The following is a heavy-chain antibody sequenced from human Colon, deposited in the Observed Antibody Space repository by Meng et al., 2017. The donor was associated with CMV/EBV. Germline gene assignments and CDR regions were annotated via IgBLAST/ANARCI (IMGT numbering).Heavy chain of an antibody. CDR3: ARDNGDYYYGMDV. D-gene: IGHD3-16*02. CDR1: GDSINDYY. V-gene: IGHV4-59*01. J-gene: IGHJ6*02. CDR2: IYYSGST. Sequence: SETLSLTCTASGDSINDYYWSWIRQSPGKGLEWIGYIYYSGSTHYNPSLEGRVDISIDTSRKHFSLKMTSVTAADTATYYCARDNGDYYYGMDVWGQGTTVTVSS.